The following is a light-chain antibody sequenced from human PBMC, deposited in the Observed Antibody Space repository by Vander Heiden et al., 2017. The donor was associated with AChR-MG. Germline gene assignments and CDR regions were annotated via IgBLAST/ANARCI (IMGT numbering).Light chain of an antibody. CDR2: AAS. Sequence: LQMTQSPSSLSASVGDRVTITCRASQSISSYLNWYQQKPGKAPKLLIYAASSLQSGVPSRFSGSGSGTDFTLTISSLQPEDFATYYCQPRYSTPITFGQGTRLEIK. V-gene: IGKV1-39*01. CDR3: QPRYSTPIT. CDR1: QSISSY. J-gene: IGKJ5*01.